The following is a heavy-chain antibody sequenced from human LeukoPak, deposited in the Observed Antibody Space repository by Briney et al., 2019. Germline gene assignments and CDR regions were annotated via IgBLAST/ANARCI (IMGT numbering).Heavy chain of an antibody. J-gene: IGHJ4*02. CDR3: AAAAMQNDY. Sequence: KSSETLSLTCAVYGGSFSGYYWSWIRQPPGKGLEWIGEINHSGSTNYNPSLKSRVTISVDTSKNQFSLKLSSVTAADTAVYYCAAAAMQNDYWGQGTLVTVSS. V-gene: IGHV4-34*01. CDR1: GGSFSGYY. D-gene: IGHD2-2*01. CDR2: INHSGST.